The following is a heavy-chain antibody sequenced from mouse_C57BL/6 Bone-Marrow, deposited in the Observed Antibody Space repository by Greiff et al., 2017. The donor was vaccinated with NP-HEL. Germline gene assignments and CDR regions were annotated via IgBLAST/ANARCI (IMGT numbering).Heavy chain of an antibody. Sequence: VQLQESGAELVRPGTSVKMSCKASGYTFTNYWIGWAKQRPGHGLEWIGDIYPGGGYTNYNEKFKGKATLTADKSSSTAYMQFSSLTSEDSAIYYCARNGHYYGSSYEFAYWGQGTLVTVSA. D-gene: IGHD1-1*01. CDR1: GYTFTNYW. J-gene: IGHJ3*01. V-gene: IGHV1-63*01. CDR2: IYPGGGYT. CDR3: ARNGHYYGSSYEFAY.